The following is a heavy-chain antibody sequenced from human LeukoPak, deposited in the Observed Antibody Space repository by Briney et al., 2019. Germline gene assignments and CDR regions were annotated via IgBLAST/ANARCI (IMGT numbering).Heavy chain of an antibody. V-gene: IGHV4-34*01. Sequence: SETLSLTCAVSGGSFSGYYWSWIRQPPGQGLEWIGEINHKGSTNYNPSLKSRVTISIDASKNQFSLKLSSVTAADTAVYYCARGDCSGGSCYSRSRTYGMDVWGKGATVTVAS. CDR1: GGSFSGYY. J-gene: IGHJ6*04. CDR3: ARGDCSGGSCYSRSRTYGMDV. D-gene: IGHD2-15*01. CDR2: INHKGST.